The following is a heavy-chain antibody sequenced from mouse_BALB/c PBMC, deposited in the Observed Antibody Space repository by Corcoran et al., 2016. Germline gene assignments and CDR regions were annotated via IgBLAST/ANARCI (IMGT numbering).Heavy chain of an antibody. CDR2: INPNNGGT. CDR1: GYTFTDYN. Sequence: EVLLQQSGPELVKPGASVKIPCKASGYTFTDYNMDWVKQSHGKSLEWIGDINPNNGGTIYNQKFKGKATLTVDKSSSTAYMELRSLTSEDTAVYYCARLSWDWFAYWGQGTLVTVSA. J-gene: IGHJ3*01. D-gene: IGHD4-1*01. V-gene: IGHV1-18*01. CDR3: ARLSWDWFAY.